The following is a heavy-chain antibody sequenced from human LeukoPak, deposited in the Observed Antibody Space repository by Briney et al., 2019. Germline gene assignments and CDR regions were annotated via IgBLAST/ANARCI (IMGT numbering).Heavy chain of an antibody. D-gene: IGHD3-22*01. J-gene: IGHJ3*02. V-gene: IGHV3-23*01. CDR1: GFTFSSYA. Sequence: GGSLRLSCAASGFTFSSYAMSWVRQAPGKGLEWVSAISGSGGSTYYADSVKGRFTISRDNSKNTLYLQMNSLRAEDTAVYYCAKVSVTKIVVVSSDAFYIWGQGTMVHVSS. CDR2: ISGSGGST. CDR3: AKVSVTKIVVVSSDAFYI.